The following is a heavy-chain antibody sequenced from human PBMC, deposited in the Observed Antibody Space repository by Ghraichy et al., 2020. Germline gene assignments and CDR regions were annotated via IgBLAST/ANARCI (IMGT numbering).Heavy chain of an antibody. CDR3: DAGPFDY. D-gene: IGHD3-9*01. Sequence: SETLSLTCAVSGGSISSIGYSWSWIRQPPGKGLEWIAYYSGSTYYNPPLQSRVTISVDRSKNRFSLELSSVTAADTAVYFFDAGPFDYWGQGILVTVSS. CDR1: GGSISSIGYS. CDR2: YYSGST. V-gene: IGHV4-30-4*07. J-gene: IGHJ4*02.